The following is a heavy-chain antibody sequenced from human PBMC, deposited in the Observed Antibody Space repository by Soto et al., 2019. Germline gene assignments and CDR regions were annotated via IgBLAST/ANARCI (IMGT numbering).Heavy chain of an antibody. CDR3: ARGGTNRGFYYYYYGMDV. D-gene: IGHD2-2*01. Sequence: SLTCAITGDSVSSNSAAWNWIRQSPSRGLEWLGRTYYRSKWYNDYAVSVKSRITINPDTSKNQFSLQLNSVTPEDTAVYYCARGGTNRGFYYYYYGMDVWGQGTTVTVSS. V-gene: IGHV6-1*01. J-gene: IGHJ6*02. CDR2: TYYRSKWYN. CDR1: GDSVSSNSAA.